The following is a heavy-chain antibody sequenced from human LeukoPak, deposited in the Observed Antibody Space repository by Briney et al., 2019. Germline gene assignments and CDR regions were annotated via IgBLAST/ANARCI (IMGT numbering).Heavy chain of an antibody. CDR1: GFTFSSYG. Sequence: GGSLRLSCAASGFTFSSYGMHWVRQAPGKGLEWVAFIRYDGSNKYYADSVKGRFTISRDNSKNTLYLQINSLRADDTAVYYCARSHQRVGIEDYWGQGTLVTVSS. CDR3: ARSHQRVGIEDY. V-gene: IGHV3-30*02. D-gene: IGHD1-26*01. CDR2: IRYDGSNK. J-gene: IGHJ4*02.